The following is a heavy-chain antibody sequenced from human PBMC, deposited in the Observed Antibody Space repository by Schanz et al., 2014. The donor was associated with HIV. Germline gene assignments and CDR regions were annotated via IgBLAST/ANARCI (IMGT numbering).Heavy chain of an antibody. J-gene: IGHJ6*02. CDR2: IRGGAGGT. CDR1: GFTFNSYA. D-gene: IGHD4-17*01. Sequence: EVQLLESGGGLLHPGGSLRLSCAASGFTFNSYAMNALSWVRQAPGRGLEWVSDIRGGAGGTYYADSVKGRFTISRDNAKNSMFLQMNSLRGEDTAVYYCAKSRGDSWPYGMDVWGQGTTVTVSS. V-gene: IGHV3-23*01. CDR3: AKSRGDSWPYGMDV.